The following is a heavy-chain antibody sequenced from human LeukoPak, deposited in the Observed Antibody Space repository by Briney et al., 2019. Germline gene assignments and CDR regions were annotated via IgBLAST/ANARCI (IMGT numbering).Heavy chain of an antibody. V-gene: IGHV1-24*01. CDR2: FDTEDGET. J-gene: IGHJ4*02. CDR1: GYTLTELS. Sequence: ASVKVSCKVSGYTLTELSMHWVRQAPGKGLEWMGGFDTEDGETIYAQKFQGRVTMTEDTSTDTAYMELSSLRSEDTAVYYCATAGDTANGGECFDYWGQGTLVTVSS. D-gene: IGHD5-18*01. CDR3: ATAGDTANGGECFDY.